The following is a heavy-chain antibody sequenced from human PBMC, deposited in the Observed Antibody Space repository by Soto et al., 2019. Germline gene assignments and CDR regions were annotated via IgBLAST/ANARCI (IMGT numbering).Heavy chain of an antibody. J-gene: IGHJ5*02. CDR2: IYYSGST. CDR3: ARLTGDYGFWFDP. Sequence: SETLSLTCTVSGGSISSYYWSWIRQPPGKGLEWIGYIYYSGSTNYNPSLKSRVTISVDTSKNQFSLKLSSVTAADTAVYYCARLTGDYGFWFDPWGQGTLVTVSS. V-gene: IGHV4-59*08. CDR1: GGSISSYY. D-gene: IGHD4-17*01.